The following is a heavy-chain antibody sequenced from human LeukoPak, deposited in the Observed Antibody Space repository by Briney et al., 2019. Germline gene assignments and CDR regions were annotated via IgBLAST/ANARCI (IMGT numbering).Heavy chain of an antibody. CDR2: ISSSSSTI. CDR3: ARDRNDFWSGYEGDYYYMDV. D-gene: IGHD3-3*01. Sequence: GGSLRLSCAASGFTFSSYSMNWVRQAPGKGLEWVSYISSSSSTIYYADSVKGRFTISRDNAKNSLYLQMNSLRAEDTAVYYCARDRNDFWSGYEGDYYYMDVWGKGTTVTVSS. V-gene: IGHV3-48*01. J-gene: IGHJ6*03. CDR1: GFTFSSYS.